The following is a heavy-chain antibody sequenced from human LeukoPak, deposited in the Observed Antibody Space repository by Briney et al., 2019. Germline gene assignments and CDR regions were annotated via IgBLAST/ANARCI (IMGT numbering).Heavy chain of an antibody. CDR1: GGSISSGGYY. J-gene: IGHJ4*02. CDR2: ISHRGNT. V-gene: IGHV4-31*03. CDR3: ARYGDYVGVYFDY. D-gene: IGHD4-17*01. Sequence: SETLSLTCTVSGGSISSGGYYWSWIRQHPGKGLEWIGSISHRGNTYYTPSLKSRVTISVDTSKNQFSLKLSSVTAADTAVYYCARYGDYVGVYFDYWGQGTLVTVSS.